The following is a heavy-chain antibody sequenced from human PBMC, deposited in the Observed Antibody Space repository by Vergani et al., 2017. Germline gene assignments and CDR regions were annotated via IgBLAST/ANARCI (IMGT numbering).Heavy chain of an antibody. CDR3: ARERGGSSWYSRYFDL. CDR2: INPNSGGT. CDR1: GFTFTSSS. D-gene: IGHD6-13*01. V-gene: IGHV1-2*02. J-gene: IGHJ2*01. Sequence: QLVQSGPEVKKPGTSVKVSCQASGFTFTSSSMHWVRQAPGQGLEWMGWINPNSGGTNYAQKFQGRGTMTRDTAISTAYMELSRLRSDDTAVDYCARERGGSSWYSRYFDLWGRGTLVTVSS.